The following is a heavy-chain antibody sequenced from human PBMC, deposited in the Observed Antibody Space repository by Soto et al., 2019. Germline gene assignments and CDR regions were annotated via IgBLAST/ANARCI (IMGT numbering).Heavy chain of an antibody. CDR3: ARGHEFGGNSDACDV. V-gene: IGHV1-69*12. CDR2: ILPFFGTA. J-gene: IGHJ3*01. D-gene: IGHD2-15*01. CDR1: GGSFSREA. Sequence: QVQLVQSGAEVKKPGSSVKVSCKASGGSFSREAINWVRQAPGRGPGWMGGILPFFGTADYAQKFPGRVTITADVSTTTAYMELSSLTFEDTAVYYCARGHEFGGNSDACDVWGQGKMVTVSS.